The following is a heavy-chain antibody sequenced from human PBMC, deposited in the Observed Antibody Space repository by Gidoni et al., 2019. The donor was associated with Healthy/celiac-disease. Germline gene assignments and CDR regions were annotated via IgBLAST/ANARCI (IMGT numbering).Heavy chain of an antibody. J-gene: IGHJ6*03. V-gene: IGHV4-39*01. CDR1: GGSISSSSYY. CDR2: SYYSGST. Sequence: QLQLPESGPGLVKPAETLSLTCTVSGGSISSSSYYWGWIRQPPGKGLEWIGSSYYSGSTYYNPSLKSRVTISVDTSKNQFSLKLRSVTAADTAVYYCARLRRYSSSWNYYYYYMDVWGKGTTVTVSS. CDR3: ARLRRYSSSWNYYYYYMDV. D-gene: IGHD6-13*01.